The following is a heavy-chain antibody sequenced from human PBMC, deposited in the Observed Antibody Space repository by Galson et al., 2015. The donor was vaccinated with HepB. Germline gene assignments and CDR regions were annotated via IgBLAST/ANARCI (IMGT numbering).Heavy chain of an antibody. CDR2: IHHSGST. V-gene: IGHV4-34*01. Sequence: LSLTCAVYGGSFSGYYWTWIRQPPGKGLEWIGEIHHSGSTNYNPSLKSRVTISVDTSKNQFSLNLSSVTAADTAEYYCARTPAAIVMYYYDYMDVWGKGTTVTVSS. J-gene: IGHJ6*03. CDR1: GGSFSGYY. D-gene: IGHD2-2*02. CDR3: ARTPAAIVMYYYDYMDV.